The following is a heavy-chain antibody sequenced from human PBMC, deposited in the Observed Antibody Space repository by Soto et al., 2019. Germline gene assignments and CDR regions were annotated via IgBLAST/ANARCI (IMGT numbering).Heavy chain of an antibody. J-gene: IGHJ4*02. CDR1: GGTFSTYA. CDR3: ASGIQLWLRRINNGYSG. CDR2: IIPMFGTA. V-gene: IGHV1-69*12. D-gene: IGHD5-18*01. Sequence: QVQLVQSGAAVKKPESSVKVSCKAPGGTFSTYAISWVRQAPGQGLEWMGGIIPMFGTANYAQRFQDRVTITADESTNTDYMELSSLRSEDTAVYFCASGIQLWLRRINNGYSGWGQGTLVTVSS.